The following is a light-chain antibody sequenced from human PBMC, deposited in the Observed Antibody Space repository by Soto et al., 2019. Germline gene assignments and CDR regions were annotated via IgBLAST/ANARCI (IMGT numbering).Light chain of an antibody. V-gene: IGKV3-20*01. CDR1: HSVTSSY. CDR3: QPYGSSPGT. J-gene: IGKJ1*01. Sequence: EIVLTQSPGTLSLSPGERATLSCRASHSVTSSYLAWYQQKPGQAPRLLIYGASSRATGIPDRLSGSGSGTDFTLTISRLEPEDFAVYYCQPYGSSPGTFGQGTKVHIK. CDR2: GAS.